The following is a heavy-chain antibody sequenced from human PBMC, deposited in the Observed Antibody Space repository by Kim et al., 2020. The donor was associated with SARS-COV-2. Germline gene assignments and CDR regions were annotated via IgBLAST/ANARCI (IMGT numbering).Heavy chain of an antibody. J-gene: IGHJ4*01. CDR3: VPGVDILSGDHPTDY. D-gene: IGHD3-9*01. V-gene: IGHV3-73*01. CDR2: IRSEGSSYAT. Sequence: GGSLRLSCAASGFTFSSYDMHWVRQASGKGLEWVARIRSEGSSYATASAASVNARFTISSDDSKNTQYLKMSSVKTEDKSGSYYVPGVDILSGDHPTDY. CDR1: GFTFSSYD.